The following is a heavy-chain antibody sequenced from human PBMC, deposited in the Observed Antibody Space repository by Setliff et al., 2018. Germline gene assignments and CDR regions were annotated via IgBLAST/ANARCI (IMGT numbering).Heavy chain of an antibody. V-gene: IGHV4-34*01. J-gene: IGHJ5*02. CDR3: ARGYCSSPSCFFAGWFDP. CDR1: GGSFSGYY. D-gene: IGHD2-2*01. Sequence: SETLSLTCAVYGGSFSGYYWSWIRQPPGKGLEWIGEINHTGSTNYSPSLKSRVTISVDTSKNQFSLKLTSVTAADTAVYYCARGYCSSPSCFFAGWFDPWGQGTQVTV. CDR2: INHTGST.